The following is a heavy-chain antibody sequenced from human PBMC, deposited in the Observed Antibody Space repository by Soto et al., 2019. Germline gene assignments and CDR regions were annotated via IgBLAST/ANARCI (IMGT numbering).Heavy chain of an antibody. CDR3: MTEYKRY. J-gene: IGHJ4*02. CDR2: VEEDGSDK. V-gene: IGHV3-7*01. D-gene: IGHD1-20*01. CDR1: GFNFNSYR. Sequence: QLGGSLRLSGAASGFNFNSYRVSWVRQAPGKGLEWLACVEEDGSDKYYVDSVKGRFTISRDNAKSSVYLQMNSLRADDTAVYYCMTEYKRYWGQGTPVNVSS.